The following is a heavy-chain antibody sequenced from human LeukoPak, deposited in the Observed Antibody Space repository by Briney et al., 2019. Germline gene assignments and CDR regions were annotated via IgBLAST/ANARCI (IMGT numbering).Heavy chain of an antibody. V-gene: IGHV2-5*01. J-gene: IGHJ4*02. CDR2: IYWNDDK. CDR1: GFSLSTSGVG. Sequence: SGPTLVKPTQTLALTCTFSGFSLSTSGVGVGWIRQPPGKALEWLALIYWNDDKRYSPSLKSRHTFTKDTSKSQVVLTMTNMDPVDTATYYCAHLKSIQERWGQGTLVTVSS. CDR3: AHLKSIQER. D-gene: IGHD1-1*01.